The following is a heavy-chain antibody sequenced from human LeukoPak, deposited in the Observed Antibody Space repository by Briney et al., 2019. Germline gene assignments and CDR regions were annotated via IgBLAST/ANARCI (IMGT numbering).Heavy chain of an antibody. CDR1: GFTVSSNY. CDR2: IYSGGST. J-gene: IGHJ4*02. Sequence: GGSLRLSCAASGFTVSSNYMSWVRQAPGKGLEWVSVIYSGGSTYYADSVKGRFTISRDNSKNTLYLQMNSLRAEDTAVYYCARDKWELLLWYYFDYWGQGTLVTVSS. D-gene: IGHD1-26*01. V-gene: IGHV3-53*05. CDR3: ARDKWELLLWYYFDY.